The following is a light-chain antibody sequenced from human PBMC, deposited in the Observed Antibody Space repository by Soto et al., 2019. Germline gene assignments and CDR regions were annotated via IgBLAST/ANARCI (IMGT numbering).Light chain of an antibody. CDR2: GTS. CDR1: QSGSSKY. J-gene: IGKJ3*01. Sequence: EIVLTQSPGTLSLSPGERATLSCRASQSGSSKYLAWYQQKPGQAPRVLIYGTSIRASGVPERFSGGGSGTDFTLTITRLEPEDFAVYYCQQYGSPLFTFGPGTKVDFK. CDR3: QQYGSPLFT. V-gene: IGKV3-20*01.